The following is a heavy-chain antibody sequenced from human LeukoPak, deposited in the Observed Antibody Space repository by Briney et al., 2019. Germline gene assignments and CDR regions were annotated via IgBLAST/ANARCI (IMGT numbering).Heavy chain of an antibody. V-gene: IGHV1-18*01. CDR3: ARTCSSSSCYMVH. J-gene: IGHJ4*02. Sequence: ASVKVSCKASGYTFSNFGITWVRQAPGQGLEWMGWISVYNGNTNYAQNLQGRVTLTTDTSTSTAYMELRSLRSDDTALYYCARTCSSSSCYMVHWGQGTLVTVSS. CDR1: GYTFSNFG. CDR2: ISVYNGNT. D-gene: IGHD2-2*02.